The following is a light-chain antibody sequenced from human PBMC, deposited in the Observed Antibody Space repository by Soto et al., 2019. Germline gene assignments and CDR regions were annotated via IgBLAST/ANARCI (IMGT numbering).Light chain of an antibody. CDR2: DVN. J-gene: IGLJ1*01. CDR1: SSDVGGYNF. Sequence: QSALTQPASVSGSPVQSITISCTGTSSDVGGYNFVSWYQQHPGKVPKLMIFDVNRRPSGVSDRFSGSKSGNTASLTISGLQAEDEGDYYCCSYTSSSTHVFGSGTKVTVL. V-gene: IGLV2-14*03. CDR3: CSYTSSSTHV.